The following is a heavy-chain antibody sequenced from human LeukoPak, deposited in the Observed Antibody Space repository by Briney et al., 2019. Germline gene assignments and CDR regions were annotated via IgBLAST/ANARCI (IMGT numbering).Heavy chain of an antibody. V-gene: IGHV3-74*01. J-gene: IGHJ4*02. D-gene: IGHD3-3*01. CDR3: ARDSVEWYIFDY. Sequence: QTGGSLRLSCAASGFTFSSYWMHWVRQAPGKGPVWVARTNRDGSSTAYADSVKGRFTISKDNAKNTLYLLMNSLRAGDTAVYYCARDSVEWYIFDYWGQGTLVTVSS. CDR1: GFTFSSYW. CDR2: TNRDGSST.